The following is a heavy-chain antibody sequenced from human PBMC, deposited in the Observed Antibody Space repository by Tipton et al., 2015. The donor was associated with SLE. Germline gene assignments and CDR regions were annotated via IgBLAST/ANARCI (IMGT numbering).Heavy chain of an antibody. Sequence: TLSLTCAVYGGSFSGYYWGWIRQPPGKGLEWIGSVSSGGSTYYSPSLKSRVTISIDTSKNQFSLKLSSVTAADTAVYYCARDERYSSSWAFQHWGQGTLVTVSS. J-gene: IGHJ1*01. CDR2: VSSGGST. D-gene: IGHD6-13*01. CDR1: GGSFSGYY. CDR3: ARDERYSSSWAFQH. V-gene: IGHV4-34*01.